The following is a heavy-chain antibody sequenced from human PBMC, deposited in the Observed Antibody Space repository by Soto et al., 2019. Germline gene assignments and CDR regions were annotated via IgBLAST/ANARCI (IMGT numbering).Heavy chain of an antibody. CDR2: ISLYSDGT. J-gene: IGHJ6*02. D-gene: IGHD1-26*01. V-gene: IGHV1-18*01. CDR1: GYTFSNYG. CDR3: AFERSPPNYYYGMDV. Sequence: ASVKVSCKTSGYTFSNYGITWVRQAPGQPLEWLGWISLYSDGTNYAQKFQGRVSMTTDTSTTTAYMELSSLRSEDTAVYYCAFERSPPNYYYGMDVWGQGTTVTVSS.